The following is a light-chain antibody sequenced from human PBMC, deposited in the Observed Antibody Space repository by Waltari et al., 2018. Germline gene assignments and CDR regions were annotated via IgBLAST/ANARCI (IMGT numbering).Light chain of an antibody. CDR3: SSFRSDHTYV. Sequence: QSALTQPASVSGSPGQSIAISCTGTTSDVGGYNFVSWYQQHPGKAPKLLLYDVTNRPSGVSYRFSGSKSGNTASLTISGLQAEDEADYYCSSFRSDHTYVFGSGTEVTVL. V-gene: IGLV2-14*03. CDR1: TSDVGGYNF. J-gene: IGLJ1*01. CDR2: DVT.